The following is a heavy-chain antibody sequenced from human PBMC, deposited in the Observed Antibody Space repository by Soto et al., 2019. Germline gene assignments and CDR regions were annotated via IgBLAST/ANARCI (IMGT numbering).Heavy chain of an antibody. D-gene: IGHD3-22*01. CDR2: INPSGRST. Sequence: GASVKVSCKASGYTFTDYYIYWVRQAPGQGLEWMGLINPSGRSTTYAQKFQGRVTMTRDTSTSTVYMELSSLRYEDTAVYYCTRAAPFTTDDYHHYLLSFCGQGSSVPGSS. J-gene: IGHJ6*01. V-gene: IGHV1-46*03. CDR1: GYTFTDYY. CDR3: TRAAPFTTDDYHHYLLSF.